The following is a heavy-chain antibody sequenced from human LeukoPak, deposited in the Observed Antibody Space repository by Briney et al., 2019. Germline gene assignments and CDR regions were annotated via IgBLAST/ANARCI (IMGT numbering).Heavy chain of an antibody. CDR1: GGSITSYY. D-gene: IGHD3-22*01. CDR2: IYYSGST. CDR3: ASLSSGYPFYAFDI. V-gene: IGHV4-59*08. J-gene: IGHJ3*02. Sequence: SETLSLTCTVSGGSITSYYWSWIRQPPGKGLEWIGYIYYSGSTNYNPSLKSRVTISVDTSKNQFSLKLSSVTAADTAVYYCASLSSGYPFYAFDIWGQGTMITVSS.